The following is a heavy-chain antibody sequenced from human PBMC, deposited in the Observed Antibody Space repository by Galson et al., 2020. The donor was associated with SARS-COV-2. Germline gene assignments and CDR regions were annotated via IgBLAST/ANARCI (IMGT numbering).Heavy chain of an antibody. J-gene: IGHJ5*02. V-gene: IGHV3-33*01. D-gene: IGHD6-19*01. Sequence: GGTLSLSCAASGFTFSSYGMHWVRQPPGKGLEWVAMTWYDESNKYYADSVKGRFTISRDISKNTRYLEMNSLRAEDTAIYYCARNPVPGTGGDGFDTWGQGTLVTGSS. CDR3: ARNPVPGTGGDGFDT. CDR1: GFTFSSYG. CDR2: TWYDESNK.